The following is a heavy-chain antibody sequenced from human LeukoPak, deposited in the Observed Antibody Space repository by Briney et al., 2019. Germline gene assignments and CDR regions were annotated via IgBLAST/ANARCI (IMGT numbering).Heavy chain of an antibody. J-gene: IGHJ4*02. Sequence: ASVKVSCKASGGTFSSYAISWVRQAPGQGLEWMGRIIPILGIANYAQKFQGRVTITADKSTSTAYMELSSLRSEDTAVYYCARDLRYYGSGSRVPFDYWGQGTLVTVSS. V-gene: IGHV1-69*04. D-gene: IGHD3-10*01. CDR1: GGTFSSYA. CDR2: IIPILGIA. CDR3: ARDLRYYGSGSRVPFDY.